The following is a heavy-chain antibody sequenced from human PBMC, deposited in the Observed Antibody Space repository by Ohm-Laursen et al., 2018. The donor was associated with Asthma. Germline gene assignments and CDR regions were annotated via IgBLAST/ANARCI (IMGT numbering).Heavy chain of an antibody. CDR2: IYHSGST. CDR1: GASITRNF. CDR3: ARAEVYNWFDP. J-gene: IGHJ5*02. Sequence: TLSLTCTVSGASITRNFWGWIRQSPGKGLEWIGYIYHSGSTYYNPSLKSRVTISVDRSKNQFSLKLSSVTAADTAVYYCARAEVYNWFDPWGQGTLVTVSP. V-gene: IGHV4-30-2*06.